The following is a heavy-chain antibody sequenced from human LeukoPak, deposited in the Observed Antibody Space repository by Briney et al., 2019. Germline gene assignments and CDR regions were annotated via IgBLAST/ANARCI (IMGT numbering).Heavy chain of an antibody. CDR1: GFSLSTSGMR. J-gene: IGHJ4*02. D-gene: IGHD2-2*01. CDR3: ARTYCSSTSCYENYFDY. V-gene: IGHV2-70*04. Sequence: SGPALVKPTQTLTLTRTFSGFSLSTSGMRVSWIRQPPGKALEWLARIDWDDDKFYSTSLKTRLTISKDTSKNQVVLTMTNMDPVDTATYYCARTYCSSTSCYENYFDYWGQGTPVTVSS. CDR2: IDWDDDK.